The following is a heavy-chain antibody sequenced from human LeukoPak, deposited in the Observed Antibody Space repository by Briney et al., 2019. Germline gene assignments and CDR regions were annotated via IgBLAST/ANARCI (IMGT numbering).Heavy chain of an antibody. Sequence: PGGSLRLSCAASGFTFSSYAMSWVRQAPGKGLEWVSGNSGSGGSTYYADSVKGRFTISRDNSKNTLYLQMNSLRVEDTAVYYCAKQYDFWSGPDYWGQGTLVTVSS. V-gene: IGHV3-23*01. D-gene: IGHD3-3*01. CDR2: NSGSGGST. CDR3: AKQYDFWSGPDY. J-gene: IGHJ4*02. CDR1: GFTFSSYA.